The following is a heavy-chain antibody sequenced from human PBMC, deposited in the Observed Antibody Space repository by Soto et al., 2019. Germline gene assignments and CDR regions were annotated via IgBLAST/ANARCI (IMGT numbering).Heavy chain of an antibody. CDR2: IGTAGDT. V-gene: IGHV3-13*01. CDR1: GFTFSTYD. Sequence: GGSLRLSCAASGFTFSTYDMHWVRQTTGKGLEWVSAIGTAGDTYYPGSVKGRFTISRENAKNSLYLQMNSVRAEDTAVYYCARATVDGDYVGYYYGMDVWGQGTTVTVSS. D-gene: IGHD4-17*01. CDR3: ARATVDGDYVGYYYGMDV. J-gene: IGHJ6*02.